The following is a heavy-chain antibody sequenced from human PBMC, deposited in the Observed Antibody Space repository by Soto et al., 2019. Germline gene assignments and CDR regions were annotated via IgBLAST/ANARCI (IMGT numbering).Heavy chain of an antibody. V-gene: IGHV1-69*01. D-gene: IGHD5-18*01. CDR1: GGIFSSNA. CDR3: ATGGRGNSSAPRFYFEY. CDR2: ILPIFDTT. J-gene: IGHJ4*02. Sequence: QVQLVQSGAEVKKPGSSVKVSCQASGGIFSSNAISWVRQAPGQGLEWMGGILPIFDTTHYAQKFQGRVTITAAESTSTAYRELSSLKSEDTALYYCATGGRGNSSAPRFYFEYWGQGTLVTVSS.